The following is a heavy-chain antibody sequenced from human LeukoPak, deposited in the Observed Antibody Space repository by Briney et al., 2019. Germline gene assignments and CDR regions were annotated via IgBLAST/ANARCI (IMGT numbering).Heavy chain of an antibody. D-gene: IGHD3-10*01. CDR1: GDSINSGSYY. Sequence: SETLSLTCTVSGDSINSGSYYWGWIRQPPGEGLEWIGSIYYSGDTYYNPSLESRVTISVDTSKNQFSLNLRSVTAADTALYNCARVLWFGESKKGYSYYMDVWGKGTTVTVSS. CDR2: IYYSGDT. CDR3: ARVLWFGESKKGYSYYMDV. J-gene: IGHJ6*03. V-gene: IGHV4-39*01.